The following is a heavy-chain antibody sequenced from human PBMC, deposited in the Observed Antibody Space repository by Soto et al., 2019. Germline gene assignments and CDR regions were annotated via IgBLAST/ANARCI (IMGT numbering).Heavy chain of an antibody. CDR1: GYTLTNYG. Sequence: QVQLVQSGGEVKKPGASVKVSCKASGYTLTNYGINWVRQAPGQGLEWLGWISTYNSNTNSAPRLQGRLTMTTDTYTSPAYMELRSLTSDDTAVYYCARDERDSCSGGDCFDFDYWGQGTLVTVSS. D-gene: IGHD2-21*02. CDR2: ISTYNSNT. J-gene: IGHJ4*02. CDR3: ARDERDSCSGGDCFDFDY. V-gene: IGHV1-18*04.